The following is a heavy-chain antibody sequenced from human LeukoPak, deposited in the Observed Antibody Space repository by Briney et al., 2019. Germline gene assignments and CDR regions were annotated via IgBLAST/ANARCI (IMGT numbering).Heavy chain of an antibody. CDR1: GFTFDDYA. CDR3: AKFSSGPAAMVGYFDY. CDR2: IGGSGGST. J-gene: IGHJ4*02. Sequence: PGRSLRLSCAASGFTFDDYAMHWVRQAPGKGLEWVSAIGGSGGSTYYADSVKGRFTISRDNSKNTLYLQMNSLRAEDTAVYYCAKFSSGPAAMVGYFDYWGQGTLVTVSS. D-gene: IGHD2-2*01. V-gene: IGHV3-23*01.